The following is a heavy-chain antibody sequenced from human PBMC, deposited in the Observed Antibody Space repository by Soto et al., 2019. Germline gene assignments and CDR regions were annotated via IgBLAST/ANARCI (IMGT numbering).Heavy chain of an antibody. CDR1: GGTFSRYT. J-gene: IGHJ6*02. Sequence: QVQLVQSGAEVKKPGSSVKVSCKASGGTFSRYTISWVRQAPGQGLEWMGRIIPILDIPNYAQNFQGRVTIPAGKSTCAAYMELSSLRSDDTAVYYCASHFTGVLVLGASPPGGDNYGWDVWGQGTTVTVSS. D-gene: IGHD2-15*01. V-gene: IGHV1-69*02. CDR3: ASHFTGVLVLGASPPGGDNYGWDV. CDR2: IIPILDIP.